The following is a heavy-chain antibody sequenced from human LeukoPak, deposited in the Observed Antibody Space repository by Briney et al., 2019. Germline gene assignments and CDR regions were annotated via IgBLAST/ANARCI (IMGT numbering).Heavy chain of an antibody. CDR2: MDPSGSQK. J-gene: IGHJ4*02. CDR3: AIWTSGNY. D-gene: IGHD1-1*01. V-gene: IGHV3-7*01. Sequence: GGSLRLSCAASGFTFNRSWMNWVRQAPGKGLEWVANMDPSGSQKRYVDSVRGRFTISRDNPETSLYLEMNSLRTEDTAIYYCAIWTSGNYWGQGTLVIVSS. CDR1: GFTFNRSW.